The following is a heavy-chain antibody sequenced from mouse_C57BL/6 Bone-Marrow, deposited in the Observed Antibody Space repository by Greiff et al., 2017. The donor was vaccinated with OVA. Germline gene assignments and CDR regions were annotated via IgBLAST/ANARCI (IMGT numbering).Heavy chain of an antibody. J-gene: IGHJ4*01. CDR3: ARNYGDYYYAMDY. D-gene: IGHD2-13*01. Sequence: VKLMESGPGLVAPSQSLSITCTVSGFSLTSYAISWVRQPPGKGLEWLGVIWTGGGTNYNSALLSRMSISKDNSKSQVFLKMISLQTDDTARYYCARNYGDYYYAMDYWGQGTSVTVSS. CDR2: IWTGGGT. CDR1: GFSLTSYA. V-gene: IGHV2-9-1*01.